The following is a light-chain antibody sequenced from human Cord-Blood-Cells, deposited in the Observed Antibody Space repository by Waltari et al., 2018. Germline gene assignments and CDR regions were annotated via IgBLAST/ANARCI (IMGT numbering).Light chain of an antibody. CDR2: GAS. CDR1: RSVSSSY. V-gene: IGKV3-20*01. Sequence: IVLTHSPGTLSLSPAHRATLSCRASRSVSSSYLAWYQQKPGQAPGLLIYGASSRATGIPDRFSGSGSGTDFTLTISRLEPEDFAVYYCQQYGSSPLTFGQGTKLEIK. CDR3: QQYGSSPLT. J-gene: IGKJ2*01.